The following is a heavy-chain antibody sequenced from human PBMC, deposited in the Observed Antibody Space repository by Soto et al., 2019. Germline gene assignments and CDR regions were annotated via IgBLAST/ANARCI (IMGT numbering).Heavy chain of an antibody. J-gene: IGHJ4*02. CDR1: GFTFDDHT. V-gene: IGHV3-43*01. CDR2: ITWDAGSA. CDR3: AKEKDRIFDY. Sequence: GGSLRLSCAGSGFTFDDHTMHWVRQAPGKGLEWVSLITWDAGSAFYADSVRGRFTISRDNSKNSLYLQMNSLRTEDSALYYCAKEKDRIFDYWGRGTPVTVSS.